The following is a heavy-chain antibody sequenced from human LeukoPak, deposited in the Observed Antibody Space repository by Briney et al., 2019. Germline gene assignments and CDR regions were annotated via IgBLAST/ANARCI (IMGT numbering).Heavy chain of an antibody. V-gene: IGHV3-66*01. CDR3: ARSYSNHLFGMDV. J-gene: IGHJ6*02. Sequence: GGSLRLSCAASGFTVSSYYMTWVRQAPGKGLERVSVMYSGGSTYYADSVKGRVAISRDNSQNTVLLQMNSVRVEDTAVYYCARSYSNHLFGMDVWGQGTAVTVSS. CDR2: MYSGGST. CDR1: GFTVSSYY. D-gene: IGHD4-11*01.